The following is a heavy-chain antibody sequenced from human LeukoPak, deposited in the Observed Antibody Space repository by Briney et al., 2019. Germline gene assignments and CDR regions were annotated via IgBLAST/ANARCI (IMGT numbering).Heavy chain of an antibody. V-gene: IGHV4-34*01. J-gene: IGHJ6*03. CDR3: ARRWNYGRNYYIDV. CDR1: GGSFSNYY. Sequence: SETLSLTCAVYGGSFSNYYWSWIRQPPGKGLEWIGEINDSGTINYNPSLMSRVAISVDKSKNQFSLKLSSVTAADTAVYYCARRWNYGRNYYIDVWGKGATVSVSS. CDR2: INDSGTI. D-gene: IGHD1-7*01.